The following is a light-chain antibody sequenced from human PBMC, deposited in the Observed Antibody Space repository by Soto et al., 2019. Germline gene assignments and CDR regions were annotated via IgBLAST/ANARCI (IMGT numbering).Light chain of an antibody. V-gene: IGLV3-1*01. CDR1: KLGDKY. Sequence: SYELTQPPSVSVSPGQTASITCSGDKLGDKYACWYQQKPGQSPVLVIYQDSKRPSGIPERFSGSNSGNTATLTISGTQAMDEADYYCQAWDSSTGVFGGGNKLTAL. CDR3: QAWDSSTGV. CDR2: QDS. J-gene: IGLJ3*02.